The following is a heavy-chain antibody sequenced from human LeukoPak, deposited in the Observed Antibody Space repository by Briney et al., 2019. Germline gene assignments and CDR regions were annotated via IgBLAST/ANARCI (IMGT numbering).Heavy chain of an antibody. V-gene: IGHV1-46*01. CDR1: GYTFTSFS. CDR2: INPSGGST. J-gene: IGHJ2*01. Sequence: ASVKVSCTASGYTFTSFSMYWVRQAPGQGLEWMGVINPSGGSTSYSQKFQGRVTMTRDTSTSTVYMELSSLRSEDTAVYYCARDVDSSGYYYVDYWGRGTLVTVSS. D-gene: IGHD3-22*01. CDR3: ARDVDSSGYYYVDY.